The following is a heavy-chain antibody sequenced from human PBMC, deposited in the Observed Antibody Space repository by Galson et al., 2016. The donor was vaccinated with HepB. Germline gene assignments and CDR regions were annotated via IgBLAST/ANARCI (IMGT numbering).Heavy chain of an antibody. D-gene: IGHD6-13*01. CDR3: ARDFSSSWSLWYFDL. J-gene: IGHJ2*01. V-gene: IGHV4-61*09. Sequence: TLSLTCTVSGDSINGDGYYWSWIRQPAGKGLEWIGHVYRSESTDYNPSLKSRVTISVDTSRNQFSLKMSSVTATDTAVYYCARDFSSSWSLWYFDLWGRGTLVTVSS. CDR2: VYRSEST. CDR1: GDSINGDGYY.